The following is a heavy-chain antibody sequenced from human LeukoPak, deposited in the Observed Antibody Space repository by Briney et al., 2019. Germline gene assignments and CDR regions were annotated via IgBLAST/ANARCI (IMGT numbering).Heavy chain of an antibody. CDR3: ARGRVLRPAAGCWFDP. D-gene: IGHD2-2*01. CDR1: GYTFTSYD. V-gene: IGHV1-8*01. J-gene: IGHJ5*02. CDR2: MNPNSGNT. Sequence: ASVKVSCKASGYTFTSYDINWVRQATGQGLEWMGWMNPNSGNTGYAQKFQGRVTMTRNTSISTAYMELSSLRSDDAAVYYCARGRVLRPAAGCWFDPWGQGTLVTVSS.